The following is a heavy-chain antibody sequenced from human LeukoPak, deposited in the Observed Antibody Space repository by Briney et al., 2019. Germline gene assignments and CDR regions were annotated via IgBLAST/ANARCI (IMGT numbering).Heavy chain of an antibody. CDR3: ARGLQGVDY. CDR1: GGSXSSYY. V-gene: IGHV4-59*01. CDR2: IYYSGST. J-gene: IGHJ4*02. Sequence: TLSLTCXVSGGSXSSYYWSWIRQPPGKGLEWIGYIYYSGSTNYNPSLKSRVTISVDTSKNQFSLKLSSVTAADTAVYYCARGLQGVDYWGQGTLVTVSS.